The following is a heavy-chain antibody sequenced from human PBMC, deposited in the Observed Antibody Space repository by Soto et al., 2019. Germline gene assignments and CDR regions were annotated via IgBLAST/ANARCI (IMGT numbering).Heavy chain of an antibody. J-gene: IGHJ4*02. Sequence: GGSLRLSCAASEFTFSRYAMSWVRQAPGKGLEWVSGIGRSGGSGGSTYYADSVKGRFTISRDNSKNTLYLQMNSLRDEDTAVYYCAKESALVRIAGEDHFDHWGQGTLVTVSS. V-gene: IGHV3-23*01. CDR1: EFTFSRYA. CDR2: IGRSGGSGGST. D-gene: IGHD2-21*01. CDR3: AKESALVRIAGEDHFDH.